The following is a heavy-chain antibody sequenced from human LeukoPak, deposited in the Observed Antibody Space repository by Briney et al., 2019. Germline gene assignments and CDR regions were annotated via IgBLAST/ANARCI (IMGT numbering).Heavy chain of an antibody. V-gene: IGHV4-31*03. CDR3: ARAVDTAMVMDY. J-gene: IGHJ4*02. D-gene: IGHD5-18*01. CDR1: GGSISSGGYY. CDR2: IYYSGST. Sequence: SQTLSLTCTVSGGSISSGGYYWRWIRQHPGKGLEWIGYIYYSGSTYYNPSLKSRVTISVDTSKNQFSLKLSSVTAADTAVYYCARAVDTAMVMDYWGQGTLVTVSS.